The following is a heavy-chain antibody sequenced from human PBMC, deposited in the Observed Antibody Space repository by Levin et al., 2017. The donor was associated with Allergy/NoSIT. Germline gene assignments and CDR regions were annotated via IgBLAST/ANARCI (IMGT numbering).Heavy chain of an antibody. Sequence: GESLKISCAASGFSVSSNYMSWVRQAPGKGLEWVSIIYSGGSTYYANSVKGRFTIFRDNSKNTLYLQMNSLRAEDTAVYYCARGSTVTTSIYGMDVWGQGTTVTVSS. V-gene: IGHV3-53*01. CDR1: GFSVSSNY. CDR2: IYSGGST. CDR3: ARGSTVTTSIYGMDV. D-gene: IGHD4-17*01. J-gene: IGHJ6*02.